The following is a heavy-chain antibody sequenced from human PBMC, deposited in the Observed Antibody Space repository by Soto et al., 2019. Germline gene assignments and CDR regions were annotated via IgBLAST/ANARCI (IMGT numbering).Heavy chain of an antibody. CDR3: VKAAYSSGADY. CDR2: LSGSGSST. Sequence: EVQLLESGGGLVQPGGSLRLSCAASGFSFSNYALNWVRQAPGKGLEWISALSGSGSSTYYADPVKGRFTISRDNSKNTLYLQMDSLRAEDTAVYYSVKAAYSSGADYWGQGTLVTVSS. CDR1: GFSFSNYA. D-gene: IGHD6-19*01. V-gene: IGHV3-23*01. J-gene: IGHJ4*02.